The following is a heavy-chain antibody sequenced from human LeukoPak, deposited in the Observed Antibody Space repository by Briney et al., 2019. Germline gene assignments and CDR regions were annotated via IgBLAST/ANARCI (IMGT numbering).Heavy chain of an antibody. J-gene: IGHJ4*02. D-gene: IGHD5-18*01. CDR3: ARIKADNWIQLWYEEGTGFDY. CDR2: MNPNSGNT. Sequence: ASVKVSCKASGYTFTSYDINWVRQATGQGPEWMGWMNPNSGNTGYAQKFQGRVTMTRNTSISTAYMELSSLRSEDTAVYYCARIKADNWIQLWYEEGTGFDYWGQGTLVTVSS. V-gene: IGHV1-8*01. CDR1: GYTFTSYD.